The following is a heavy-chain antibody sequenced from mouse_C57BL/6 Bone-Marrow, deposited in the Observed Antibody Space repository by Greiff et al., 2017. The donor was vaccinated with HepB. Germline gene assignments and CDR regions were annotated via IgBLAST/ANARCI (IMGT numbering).Heavy chain of an antibody. CDR3: AIYGSSPHWYFDV. J-gene: IGHJ1*03. Sequence: DVHLVESGPGFVKPSQSLSLSCSVTGYSITSGYYWYWLRQFPGNKLEWTGYISYDGSNNYNPSLKNRFSISRDTSKNQFYLKLNTVTTEDPATYYCAIYGSSPHWYFDVWGTGTTVTVSS. CDR1: GYSITSGYY. V-gene: IGHV3-6*01. D-gene: IGHD1-1*01. CDR2: ISYDGSN.